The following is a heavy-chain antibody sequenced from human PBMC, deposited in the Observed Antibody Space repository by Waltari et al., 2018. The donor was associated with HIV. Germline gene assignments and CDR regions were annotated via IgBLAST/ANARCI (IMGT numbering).Heavy chain of an antibody. V-gene: IGHV4-34*01. CDR3: ARESRRRIRQGGINWFDP. CDR2: INQSGRS. Sequence: QVQLQQWGAGQLKASETLSLTCAVYGGSLPDFYWTWIRQCPGRGLEWIAEINQSGRSDFNPSLKSRVTIAIDPAKKQFSLTLKSVTAADTGVYYCARESRRRIRQGGINWFDPWGQGTPVNVLS. D-gene: IGHD3-10*01. CDR1: GGSLPDFY. J-gene: IGHJ5*02.